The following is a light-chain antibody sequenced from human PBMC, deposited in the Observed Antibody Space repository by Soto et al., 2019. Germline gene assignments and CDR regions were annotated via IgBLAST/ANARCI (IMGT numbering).Light chain of an antibody. J-gene: IGKJ3*01. CDR3: PQYGSAPMT. CDR2: GAS. Sequence: ETVWTQSPGTLSLAPGEGTALSSXXSQSVSRNSVVWDQQKPGTPPRVXRDGASSRATRSPDMFSGRGAGTYFTLTISRLEPEAFAVYYCPQYGSAPMTFGHGTNVDIK. CDR1: QSVSRNS. V-gene: IGKV3-20*01.